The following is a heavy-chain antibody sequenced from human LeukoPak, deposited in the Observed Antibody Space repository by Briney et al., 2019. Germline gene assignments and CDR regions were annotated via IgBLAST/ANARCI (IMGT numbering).Heavy chain of an antibody. Sequence: ASVKVSCKASGGIFSSNAISWVRQAPGQGLEWMGGIIPIFGSANYAQKFQGRVTITADESTGTAYMELSSLRSEDTAVYYCAFARPGIAAAGTWFDPWGQGTLVTVSS. J-gene: IGHJ5*02. CDR1: GGIFSSNA. D-gene: IGHD6-13*01. CDR3: AFARPGIAAAGTWFDP. CDR2: IIPIFGSA. V-gene: IGHV1-69*13.